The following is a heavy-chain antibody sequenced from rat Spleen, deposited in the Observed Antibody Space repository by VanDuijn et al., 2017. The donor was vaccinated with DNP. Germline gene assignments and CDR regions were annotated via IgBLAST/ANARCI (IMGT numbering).Heavy chain of an antibody. Sequence: EVQLVESGGGLVQPGRSMKLSCAASGFTFSNYNMAWVRQAPKKGLEWVATISYDGRGTYYRDSVKGRFTISRDTAKSTLYLQMNSLRSEDTATYHCVRLEEAYWGQGTLVTVSS. CDR2: ISYDGRGT. CDR1: GFTFSNYN. V-gene: IGHV5-7*01. J-gene: IGHJ3*01. CDR3: VRLEEAY.